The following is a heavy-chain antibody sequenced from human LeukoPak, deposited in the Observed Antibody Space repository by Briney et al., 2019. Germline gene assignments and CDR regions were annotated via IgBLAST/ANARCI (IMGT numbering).Heavy chain of an antibody. D-gene: IGHD6-6*01. CDR2: IFHRGNP. Sequence: SETLSLTCAVHGGSFSDYYWSWIRQPPGKGLEGIGEIFHRGNPNYNPSLKSRVTISVDTSENQFSLNLTSVAATDSAVYFCTGSSRSTRYYFDYWGQGILVTVSS. CDR3: TGSSRSTRYYFDY. V-gene: IGHV4-34*12. CDR1: GGSFSDYY. J-gene: IGHJ4*02.